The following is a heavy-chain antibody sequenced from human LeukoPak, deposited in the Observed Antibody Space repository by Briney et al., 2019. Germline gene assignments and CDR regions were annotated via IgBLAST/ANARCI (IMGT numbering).Heavy chain of an antibody. CDR1: GGSVSSGSYY. J-gene: IGHJ4*02. V-gene: IGHV4-61*01. D-gene: IGHD6-13*01. Sequence: SETLSLTCTVSGGSVSSGSYYWSWIRQPPGKGLEWIGYIYYSGSTNYNPSLKSRVTISVDTSKNQFSLKLSSVTAADTAVYYCARPSRYSSSWYYFDYWGQGTLVTVSS. CDR3: ARPSRYSSSWYYFDY. CDR2: IYYSGST.